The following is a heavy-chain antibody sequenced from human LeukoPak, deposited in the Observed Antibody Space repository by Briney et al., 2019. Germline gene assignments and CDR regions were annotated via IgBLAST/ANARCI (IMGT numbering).Heavy chain of an antibody. D-gene: IGHD6-19*01. Sequence: PSETLSLTCSVSGGSISSYYWSWIRQPPGKGLEWIGYIYYSWSTNYNPSLKSRVTISVDTSKAQFSLKLISVTAGETAAYYCARDSSGPLHYWGQGTLVTVSS. CDR1: GGSISSYY. CDR2: IYYSWST. J-gene: IGHJ4*02. V-gene: IGHV4-59*01. CDR3: ARDSSGPLHY.